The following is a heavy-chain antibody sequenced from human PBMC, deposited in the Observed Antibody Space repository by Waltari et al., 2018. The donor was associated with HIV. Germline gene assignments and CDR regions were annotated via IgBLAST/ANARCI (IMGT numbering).Heavy chain of an antibody. J-gene: IGHJ4*02. CDR1: GYTFTNYY. CDR2: IDPKNGNT. V-gene: IGHV1-46*01. Sequence: QVQLVQSGTEVKTPGASVKVSCKASGYTFTNYYIHWVRQAPGQGLEWMGVIDPKNGNTRYRQEFQGRVTMTRDTSTGTLYMELSSLRSDDTAMYYCARDLYDRSGYYYALGGDSWGQGTLVAVSS. D-gene: IGHD3-22*01. CDR3: ARDLYDRSGYYYALGGDS.